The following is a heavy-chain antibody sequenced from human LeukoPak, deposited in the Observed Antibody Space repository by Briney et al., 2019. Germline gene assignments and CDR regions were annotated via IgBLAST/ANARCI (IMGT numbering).Heavy chain of an antibody. D-gene: IGHD2-8*01. CDR1: GYTFSSYD. CDR3: ARGPYCTNGVCYPDY. CDR2: IIPIFGTA. J-gene: IGHJ4*02. V-gene: IGHV1-69*13. Sequence: SVKVSCKASGYTFSSYDINWVRQATGQGLEWMGGIIPIFGTANYAQKFQGRVTITADESTSTAYMELSSLRSEDTAVYYCARGPYCTNGVCYPDYWGQGTLVTVSS.